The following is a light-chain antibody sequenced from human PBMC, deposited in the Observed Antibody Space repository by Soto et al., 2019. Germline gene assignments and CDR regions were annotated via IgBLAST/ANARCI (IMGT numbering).Light chain of an antibody. Sequence: QSVLTQAPSVSGAPGQRVSISCTGSSSNSGAGYDVHWYQQLPGTAPKLLIYGNSNRPSGVPDRFSGSKSGTSASLAITGLQAEDEADYYCQSSDSILSGWVFGGGTKLTVL. V-gene: IGLV1-40*01. J-gene: IGLJ3*02. CDR3: QSSDSILSGWV. CDR2: GNS. CDR1: SSNSGAGYD.